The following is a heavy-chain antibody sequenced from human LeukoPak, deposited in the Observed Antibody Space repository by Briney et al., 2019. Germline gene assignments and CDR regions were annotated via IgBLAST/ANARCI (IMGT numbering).Heavy chain of an antibody. CDR2: IIPIFGTA. J-gene: IGHJ6*03. Sequence: SVKVSCKASGGTFSSYAISWVRQAPGQGLEWMGGIIPIFGTANYAQKFQGRVTITADESTSTAYMELSSLRSEDTAVYYCAGKEYSSSYYYYYYYMTSGAKGPRSPSP. V-gene: IGHV1-69*01. CDR3: AGKEYSSSYYYYYYYMTS. CDR1: GGTFSSYA. D-gene: IGHD6-6*01.